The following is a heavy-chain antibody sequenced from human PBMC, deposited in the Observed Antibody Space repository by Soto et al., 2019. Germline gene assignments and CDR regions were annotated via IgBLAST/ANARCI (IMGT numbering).Heavy chain of an antibody. D-gene: IGHD6-19*01. CDR2: ISGSGGTT. V-gene: IGHV3-23*01. CDR3: AKRDQQC. Sequence: EAQLLESGGDLVQSGGSLRLSCAASGFTFSIYGMTWVRQAPGKGLEWVSGISGSGGTTYYADSVKGRFTISRDNSNNTLYLQMNKLRVEDTAVYYCAKRDQQCWGQGTLVTVSS. CDR1: GFTFSIYG. J-gene: IGHJ4*02.